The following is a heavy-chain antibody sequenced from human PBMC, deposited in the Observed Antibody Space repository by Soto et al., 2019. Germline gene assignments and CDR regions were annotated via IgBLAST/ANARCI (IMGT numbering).Heavy chain of an antibody. D-gene: IGHD2-15*01. CDR3: ARADCTGAYCYSWPFNYGVDV. V-gene: IGHV3-33*08. J-gene: IGHJ6*02. CDR1: GFTFNNYG. CDR2: IWYDGSNK. Sequence: GGSLRLSWTTSGFTFNNYGMHWVRQAQGKGLEWVAIIWYDGSNKYYADSVKGRFTISRDNSKNTLYLQMNSLRAEDTALYYCARADCTGAYCYSWPFNYGVDVWGQGTTVTVSS.